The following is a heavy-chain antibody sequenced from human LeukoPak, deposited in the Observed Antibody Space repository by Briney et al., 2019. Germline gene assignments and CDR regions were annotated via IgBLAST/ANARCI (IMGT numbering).Heavy chain of an antibody. D-gene: IGHD5-12*01. CDR2: ISYSGSTI. CDR3: ASAGNSGY. Sequence: PGGSLRLSCAVSGFTFSSYSMNWVRQAPGKGLEWVSYISYSGSTIYYADSVKGRFTISRDDGKNSLYLQMSSLRAEDTAVYYCASAGNSGYWGQGTLVTVSS. J-gene: IGHJ4*02. CDR1: GFTFSSYS. V-gene: IGHV3-48*01.